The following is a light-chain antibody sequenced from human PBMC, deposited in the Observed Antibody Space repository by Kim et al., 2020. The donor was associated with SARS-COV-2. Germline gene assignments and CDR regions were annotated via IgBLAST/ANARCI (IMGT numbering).Light chain of an antibody. Sequence: EIVLTQSPGTLSLSPGERATLSCRASQSVSSSYLAWYQQKPGQAPRLLIYAASRRATGIPDRFIGSGSGTDFTLTISRLEPEDFAVYYCQQYGSSYTFGQGTKLEI. J-gene: IGKJ2*01. CDR3: QQYGSSYT. CDR1: QSVSSSY. CDR2: AAS. V-gene: IGKV3-20*01.